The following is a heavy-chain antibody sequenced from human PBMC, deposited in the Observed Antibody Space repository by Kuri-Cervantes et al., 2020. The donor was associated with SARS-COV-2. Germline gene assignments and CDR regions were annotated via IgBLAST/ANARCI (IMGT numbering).Heavy chain of an antibody. Sequence: GSLRLSCTVSGGSISSYYWSWIRQPPGKGLEWIGYIYYSGCTNYNPSLKSRVTISVDTSKNQFSLKLSSVTAADTAVYYCARTDSPPLNWFDPWGQGTLVTVSS. CDR1: GGSISSYY. CDR2: IYYSGCT. CDR3: ARTDSPPLNWFDP. V-gene: IGHV4-59*01. D-gene: IGHD2-21*01. J-gene: IGHJ5*02.